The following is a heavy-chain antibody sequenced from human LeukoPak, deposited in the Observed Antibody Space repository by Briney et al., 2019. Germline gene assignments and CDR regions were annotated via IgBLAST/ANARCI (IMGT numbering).Heavy chain of an antibody. CDR3: AKSIGNYDFWSGYYLDLDY. CDR2: ISWNSGSI. J-gene: IGHJ4*02. V-gene: IGHV3-9*01. CDR1: GFTFDDYA. Sequence: GRSLRLSCAASGFTFDDYAMHWVRQAPGKGLEWVSGISWNSGSIGYADSVKGRFTISRDNAKNSLYLQMNSLRAEDTALYYCAKSIGNYDFWSGYYLDLDYWGQGTLVTVSS. D-gene: IGHD3-3*01.